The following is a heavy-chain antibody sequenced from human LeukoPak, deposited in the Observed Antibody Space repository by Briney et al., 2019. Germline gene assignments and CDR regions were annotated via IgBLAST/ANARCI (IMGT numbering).Heavy chain of an antibody. V-gene: IGHV3-48*03. D-gene: IGHD5/OR15-5a*01. J-gene: IGHJ6*02. Sequence: GGSLRLSCAASVFTFNIYEMNWVRQAPGKGLEWISYITDGGSVVYYADSLKGRFTVSRDNSRTSLFLPVNSLRAEDTATYYCARRSTMSYHAIDVWGQGTMVTVSS. CDR3: ARRSTMSYHAIDV. CDR2: ITDGGSVV. CDR1: VFTFNIYE.